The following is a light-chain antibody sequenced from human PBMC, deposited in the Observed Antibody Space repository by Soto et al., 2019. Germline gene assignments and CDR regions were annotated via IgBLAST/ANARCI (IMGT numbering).Light chain of an antibody. J-gene: IGLJ1*01. CDR1: SSNIGSNT. V-gene: IGLV1-44*01. CDR2: SHN. Sequence: QSVLTQPPSASGTPGQRVIISCSGSSSNIGSNTVNWYQQLPGTAPKLLIYSHNQRPSGVPDRFSGSQSGTSASLAISGLQSEDEADYYCATWDDNLDGYVFGTGTKLTVL. CDR3: ATWDDNLDGYV.